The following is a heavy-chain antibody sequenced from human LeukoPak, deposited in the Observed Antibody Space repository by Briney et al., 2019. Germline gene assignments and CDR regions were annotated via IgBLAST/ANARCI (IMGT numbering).Heavy chain of an antibody. Sequence: PGGSLRLSCAASGFTFSSYAMSWVRQAPGKGLEWVSGISGSGGSTYYADSVKGRFTISRDNSKNTLYLQMNSLRAEDTAVYYCAARDSYGSGSYPIDYWGQGTLVTVSS. CDR3: AARDSYGSGSYPIDY. D-gene: IGHD3-10*01. CDR1: GFTFSSYA. CDR2: ISGSGGST. J-gene: IGHJ4*02. V-gene: IGHV3-23*01.